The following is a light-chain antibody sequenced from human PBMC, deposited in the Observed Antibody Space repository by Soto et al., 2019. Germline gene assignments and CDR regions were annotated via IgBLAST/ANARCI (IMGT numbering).Light chain of an antibody. CDR3: QSYDSSLRYV. J-gene: IGLJ1*01. CDR2: GNS. V-gene: IGLV1-40*01. Sequence: QAVVTQPPSVSGAPGQRVTISCTGSSSNIGAGYDVHWYQQLPGTAPKLLIYGNSNRPSGVPDRFSGSKSGTSATLAITGLQAEHEADYYCQSYDSSLRYVFGTGTKLTVL. CDR1: SSNIGAGYD.